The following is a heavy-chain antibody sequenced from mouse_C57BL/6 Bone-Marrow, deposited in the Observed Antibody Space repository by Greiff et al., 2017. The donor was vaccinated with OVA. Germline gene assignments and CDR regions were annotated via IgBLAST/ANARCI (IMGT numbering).Heavy chain of an antibody. CDR2: IDPENGDT. V-gene: IGHV14-4*01. J-gene: IGHJ3*01. D-gene: IGHD1-1*01. CDR3: TTGILLLRSAWFAY. Sequence: VQLQQSGAELVRPGASVKLSCTASGFNIKDDYMHWVKQRPEQGLAWIGWIDPENGDTEYDSKFQGKATITADTSSNTAYLQLSSLTSEDTAVDYCTTGILLLRSAWFAYWGQGTLVTVSA. CDR1: GFNIKDDY.